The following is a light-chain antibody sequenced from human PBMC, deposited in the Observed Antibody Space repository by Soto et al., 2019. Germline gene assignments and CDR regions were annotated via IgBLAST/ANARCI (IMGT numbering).Light chain of an antibody. CDR1: QNVAKSY. J-gene: IGKJ4*01. CDR3: LQYASSPLT. Sequence: ETVLTQSPGTLSLSPGERATLSCRARQNVAKSYLAWYQHKPGQGPRLLISGASSRATGIPDRFSGSGSGTDFTLTISRLEPEDFAVYYCLQYASSPLTFGGGTKVEI. V-gene: IGKV3-20*01. CDR2: GAS.